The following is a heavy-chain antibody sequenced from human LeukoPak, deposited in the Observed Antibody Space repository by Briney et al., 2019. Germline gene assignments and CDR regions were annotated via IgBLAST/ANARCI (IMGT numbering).Heavy chain of an antibody. Sequence: SETLSLTCTVSGGSIRSYYWSWIRQPPGKGLEWIGYIYYSGNTDSNPSLKSRVTMSIDTSKNQFSLNLNSVTAADTAVYYCALDSSGWSDDSFDIWGHGTMVTVSS. CDR1: GGSIRSYY. CDR2: IYYSGNT. CDR3: ALDSSGWSDDSFDI. D-gene: IGHD6-13*01. J-gene: IGHJ3*02. V-gene: IGHV4-59*01.